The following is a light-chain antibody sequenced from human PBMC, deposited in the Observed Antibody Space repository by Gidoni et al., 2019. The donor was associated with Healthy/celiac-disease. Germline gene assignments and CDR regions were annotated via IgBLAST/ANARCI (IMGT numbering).Light chain of an antibody. CDR3: QQYGSSPPIT. CDR1: QSVSSSY. CDR2: TS. V-gene: IGKV3-20*01. Sequence: EIVLTQSPGTLSLSPGERATLSCRASQSVSSSYLAWYQQKPGTSSRATGIPDRFSGSGSGTDFTLTISRLEPEDFAVYYCQQYGSSPPITFXQXTRLEIK. J-gene: IGKJ5*01.